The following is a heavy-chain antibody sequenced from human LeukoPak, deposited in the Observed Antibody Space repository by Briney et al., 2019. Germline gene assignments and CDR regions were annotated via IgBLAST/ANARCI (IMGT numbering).Heavy chain of an antibody. CDR2: MNPNSGNT. J-gene: IGHJ6*03. D-gene: IGHD6-13*01. V-gene: IGHV1-8*01. CDR1: GYTFTSYD. CDR3: ARGGSSWAYYYYYYMDV. Sequence: ASVKVSCKASGYTFTSYDISWVRQATGQGLEWMGWMNPNSGNTGYAQKFQGRVTMTRNTSISTAYMELSSLRSEDTAVYYCARGGSSWAYYYYYYMDVWGKGTTVTVSS.